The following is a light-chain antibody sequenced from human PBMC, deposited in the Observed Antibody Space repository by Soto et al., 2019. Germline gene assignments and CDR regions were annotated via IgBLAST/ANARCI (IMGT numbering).Light chain of an antibody. CDR1: QGISSY. Sequence: IQLTQSPSSLSASVGDRVTITCRASQGISSYLAWYQQKPGKAPKLLIYAASTLQSGVPSRFSGSGSGTDFTLTISSLQPEAFATYYCQQLNSYPFITFGQGTRLEIK. CDR2: AAS. J-gene: IGKJ5*01. V-gene: IGKV1-9*01. CDR3: QQLNSYPFIT.